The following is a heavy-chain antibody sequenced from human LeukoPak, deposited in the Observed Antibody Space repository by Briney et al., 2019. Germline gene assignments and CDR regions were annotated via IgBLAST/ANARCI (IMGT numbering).Heavy chain of an antibody. CDR1: GFTFSSYG. CDR2: IWYDGSNR. V-gene: IGHV3-33*01. J-gene: IGHJ4*02. D-gene: IGHD3-22*01. CDR3: ARDHDSSGYFFDY. Sequence: PGGSLRLSCAASGFTFSSYGMHWVRQAPGKGLEWVAVIWYDGSNRYYADSVKGRFTISRDNSKNTLYLQMNSLRAEDTAVYYCARDHDSSGYFFDYWGQGTLVTVSS.